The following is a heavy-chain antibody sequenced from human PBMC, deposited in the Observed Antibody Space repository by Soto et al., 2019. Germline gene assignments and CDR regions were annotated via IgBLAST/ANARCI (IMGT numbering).Heavy chain of an antibody. Sequence: QVQLVQSGAEVKKPGSSVKVSCKASGGTFSSYTISWVRQAPGQGLEWMGRIIPILGIANYAQKFQGRVTITADKSTSTAYMELSSLRSEDTAVYYCASYPFGYSSSWYGYDYWGQGTLVTVSS. J-gene: IGHJ4*02. D-gene: IGHD6-13*01. V-gene: IGHV1-69*02. CDR2: IIPILGIA. CDR1: GGTFSSYT. CDR3: ASYPFGYSSSWYGYDY.